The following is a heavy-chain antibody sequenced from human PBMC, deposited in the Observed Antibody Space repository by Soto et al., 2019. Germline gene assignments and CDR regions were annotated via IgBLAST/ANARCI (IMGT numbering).Heavy chain of an antibody. J-gene: IGHJ4*02. CDR1: GFTFSSYG. V-gene: IGHV3-23*01. Sequence: LRLSCAASGFTFSSYGMTWVRQAPGKGLEWVSFNSATGAGTYYADSVKGRFTISRDNSKNTLYLQMTSLRADDTAVYYCAKDRRAGGNYGFYSDFWGQGALVTVSS. D-gene: IGHD1-7*01. CDR2: NSATGAGT. CDR3: AKDRRAGGNYGFYSDF.